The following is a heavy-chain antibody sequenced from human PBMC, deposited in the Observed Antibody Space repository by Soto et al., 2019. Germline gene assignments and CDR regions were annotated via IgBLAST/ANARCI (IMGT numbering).Heavy chain of an antibody. D-gene: IGHD2-2*01. J-gene: IGHJ6*02. CDR1: GFTFSNAW. V-gene: IGHV3-15*07. Sequence: EVQLVESGGGLVKPGGSLRLSCAASGFTFSNAWMNWVRQAPGKGLEWVGRIKSKTDGGTTDYAAPVKGRFTISRDDSKNTLYLQMNSLKTEDTAVYYCTTEGIVLVPAAMPGNGYYGMDVWGQGTTVTVSS. CDR2: IKSKTDGGTT. CDR3: TTEGIVLVPAAMPGNGYYGMDV.